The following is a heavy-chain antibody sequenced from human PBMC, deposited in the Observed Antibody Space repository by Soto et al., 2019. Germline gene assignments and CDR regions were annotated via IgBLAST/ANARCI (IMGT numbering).Heavy chain of an antibody. Sequence: PSETLSLTCTVSGGSISSGDYYWSWIRQPPGKGLEWIGYIYYSGSTYYNPSLKSRVTISVDTSKNQFSLKLSSVTAADTAVYYCARESLLGYCSSTCCSKKDYYGMDVWGQGTTVTVSS. J-gene: IGHJ6*02. CDR1: GGSISSGDYY. CDR3: ARESLLGYCSSTCCSKKDYYGMDV. D-gene: IGHD2-2*01. CDR2: IYYSGST. V-gene: IGHV4-30-4*01.